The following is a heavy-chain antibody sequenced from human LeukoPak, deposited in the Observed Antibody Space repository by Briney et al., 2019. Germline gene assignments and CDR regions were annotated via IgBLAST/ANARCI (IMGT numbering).Heavy chain of an antibody. CDR1: GYTFTGYY. D-gene: IGHD3-9*01. J-gene: IGHJ4*02. Sequence: GASVKVSCKASGYTFTGYYMHWVRQAPGQGLEWMGWINPNSGGTNYAQKFQGRVTMTRDTPISTAYMELSRLRSDGTAVYYCARAPTITPHFDYWGQGTLVTVSS. V-gene: IGHV1-2*02. CDR2: INPNSGGT. CDR3: ARAPTITPHFDY.